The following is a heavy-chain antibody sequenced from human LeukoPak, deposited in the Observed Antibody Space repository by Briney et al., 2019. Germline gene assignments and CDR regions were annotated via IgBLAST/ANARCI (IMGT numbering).Heavy chain of an antibody. Sequence: GSLRLSCAASGFTFSSYAMHWVRQAPGKGLEWVAVISYDGSNKYYADSVKGRFTISRDNSKNTLYLQMNSLRAEDTAVYYCARDSDCSGGSCYGVHWGQGTLVTVSS. D-gene: IGHD2-15*01. V-gene: IGHV3-30-3*01. J-gene: IGHJ4*02. CDR1: GFTFSSYA. CDR2: ISYDGSNK. CDR3: ARDSDCSGGSCYGVH.